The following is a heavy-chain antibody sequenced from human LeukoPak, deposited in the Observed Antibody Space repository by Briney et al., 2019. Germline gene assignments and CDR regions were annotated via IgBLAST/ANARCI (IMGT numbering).Heavy chain of an antibody. CDR2: ISDSGGDS. CDR3: AKGGSYARLDY. CDR1: GFTFSSSA. V-gene: IGHV3-23*01. Sequence: GGSLRLSCTASGFTFSSSAMTWVRQAPGKGLDWVSAISDSGGDSIYTDSVKDRFTISRDNSKNTLYLQMNSLRAEDTALYYCAKGGSYARLDYWGQGTLVTVSS. D-gene: IGHD1-26*01. J-gene: IGHJ4*02.